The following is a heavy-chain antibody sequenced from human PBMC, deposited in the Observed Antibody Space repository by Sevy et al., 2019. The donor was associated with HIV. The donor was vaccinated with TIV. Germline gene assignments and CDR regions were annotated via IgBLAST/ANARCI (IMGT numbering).Heavy chain of an antibody. CDR2: INPDGGGP. J-gene: IGHJ4*02. Sequence: ASVKVSYKASGYTFTGYYMHWVRQAPGQGLEWMGWINPDGGGPNYAPKFQGRDTLTRDTSISTAYMELSRLNSDDTVVYYSVRDDRDGYFDYWGQGTLVTVSS. CDR1: GYTFTGYY. V-gene: IGHV1-2*02. CDR3: VRDDRDGYFDY.